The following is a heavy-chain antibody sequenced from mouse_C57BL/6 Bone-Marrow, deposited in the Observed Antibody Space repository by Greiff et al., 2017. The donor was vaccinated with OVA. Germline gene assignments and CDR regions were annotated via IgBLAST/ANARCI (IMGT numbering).Heavy chain of an antibody. Sequence: VHVKQPGTELVKPGASVKLSCKASGYTFTSYWMHWVKQRPGQGLEWIGNINPSNGGTNYNEKFKSKATLTVDKSSSTAYMQLSILTSEDSAVYYCARSPLTTVVARLDYWGQGTTLTVSS. CDR3: ARSPLTTVVARLDY. J-gene: IGHJ2*01. CDR1: GYTFTSYW. CDR2: INPSNGGT. D-gene: IGHD1-1*01. V-gene: IGHV1-53*01.